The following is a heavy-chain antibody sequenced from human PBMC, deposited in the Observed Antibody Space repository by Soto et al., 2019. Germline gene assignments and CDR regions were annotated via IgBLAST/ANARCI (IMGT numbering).Heavy chain of an antibody. CDR1: GGSISSYY. CDR3: ARRNRCLGELVAECWFDP. J-gene: IGHJ5*02. CDR2: IYYSGST. V-gene: IGHV4-59*08. Sequence: SETLSLTCTVSGGSISSYYWSWIRQPPGKGLEWIGYIYYSGSTNYNPSLKSRVTISVDTSKNQFSLKLSSVTAADTAVYYCARRNRCLGELVAECWFDPWGQGTLVTVSS. D-gene: IGHD3-16*01.